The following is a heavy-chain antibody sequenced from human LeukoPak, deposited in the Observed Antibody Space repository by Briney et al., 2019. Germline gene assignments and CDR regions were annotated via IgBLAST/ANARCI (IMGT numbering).Heavy chain of an antibody. CDR2: IDGSGANT. Sequence: PGGSLRFSCAASGFTFSSYAMSWVRQAPGKGLDWVSAIDGSGANTFYADSVKGRFTISRDNSKNTLYLQMSSLRAEDTALYFCVKRTVAGQFDYWGQGTLVTVSS. CDR3: VKRTVAGQFDY. D-gene: IGHD6-19*01. CDR1: GFTFSSYA. V-gene: IGHV3-23*01. J-gene: IGHJ4*02.